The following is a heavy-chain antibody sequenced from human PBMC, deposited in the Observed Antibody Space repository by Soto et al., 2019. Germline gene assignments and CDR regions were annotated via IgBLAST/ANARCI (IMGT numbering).Heavy chain of an antibody. CDR3: STAGIHTNPYYCSY. D-gene: IGHD2-8*01. CDR2: IKNKANSYTT. V-gene: IGHV3-72*01. J-gene: IGHJ4*01. CDR1: GFTFSDHY. Sequence: GGSLRLSCAAFGFTFSDHYMDWVRQAPGKGLEWVGRIKNKANSYTTEYAASVKGRFTISRDDSKNSLFLQMNSLKPEDTAVSSRSTAGIHTNPYYCSYWRQERLVTVSS.